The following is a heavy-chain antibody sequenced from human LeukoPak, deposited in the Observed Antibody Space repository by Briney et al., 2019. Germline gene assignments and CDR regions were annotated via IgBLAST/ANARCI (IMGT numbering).Heavy chain of an antibody. CDR1: GGPISTYY. J-gene: IGHJ4*02. Sequence: SETLSLTCTVSGGPISTYYWSWIRQPPGKGLEWIGYIYYSGSTNYNPSLKSRVTISVDTSKNQFSLKLSSVTAADTAVYYCARHDYSNYGYFDYWGQGTLVTVSS. D-gene: IGHD4-4*01. CDR2: IYYSGST. V-gene: IGHV4-59*08. CDR3: ARHDYSNYGYFDY.